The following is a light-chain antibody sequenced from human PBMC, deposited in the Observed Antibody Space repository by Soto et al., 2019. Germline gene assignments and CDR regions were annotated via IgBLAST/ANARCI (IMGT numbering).Light chain of an antibody. V-gene: IGLV1-40*01. CDR2: GNS. CDR1: TSNIGAGYD. J-gene: IGLJ1*01. Sequence: QSVLTQPPSVSGAQGQRVTISCTGSTSNIGAGYDVHWYQQLPGRAPKLLIYGNSNRPSGVPDRFSGSKSGTSASLAITGLQAEDEADYYCQSYDSSLSGYVFGTGTKVTVL. CDR3: QSYDSSLSGYV.